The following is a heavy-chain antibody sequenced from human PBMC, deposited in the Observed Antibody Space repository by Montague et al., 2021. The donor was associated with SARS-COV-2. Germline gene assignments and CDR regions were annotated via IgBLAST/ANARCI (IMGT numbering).Heavy chain of an antibody. J-gene: IGHJ4*02. D-gene: IGHD4-17*01. V-gene: IGHV2-5*02. Sequence: PALVKPTQTLTLTCSFSGFSLRTSGVGVSWIRQPPGKALEWLAVICWDDDKRYSPSLKSRLTITKDTSKNQVVLTMTNMDPVDTATYYCVHSYADYLFDYWGQGTLVSVSS. CDR3: VHSYADYLFDY. CDR1: GFSLRTSGVG. CDR2: ICWDDDK.